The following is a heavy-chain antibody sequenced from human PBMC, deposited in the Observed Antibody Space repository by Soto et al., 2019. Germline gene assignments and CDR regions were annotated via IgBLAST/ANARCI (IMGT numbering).Heavy chain of an antibody. J-gene: IGHJ4*02. Sequence: PGGSLRLSCVVSGFSFSSYAMHWVRQAPGKGLEWMAVISYDGYNKYYAEYVKGRFTISRDNSKNTLYLQMNSLRAEDTAVYYCAREIERLLGYWGQGTLVTVSS. V-gene: IGHV3-30-3*01. D-gene: IGHD3-3*01. CDR2: ISYDGYNK. CDR3: AREIERLLGY. CDR1: GFSFSSYA.